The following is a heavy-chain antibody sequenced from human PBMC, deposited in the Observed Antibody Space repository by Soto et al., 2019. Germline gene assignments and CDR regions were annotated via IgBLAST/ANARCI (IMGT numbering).Heavy chain of an antibody. J-gene: IGHJ4*02. CDR1: GYIFTGYY. Sequence: QVHLVQSGAEVKGPGASVKVSCKASGYIFTGYYLHWVRQAPGQGLQWMGRINPNSGGTKFAQMFQGRVTMTRDTSTSTAYMELSNMRSDDTAIYYCASSVVARGGGLDYWGQGTLVTVSS. V-gene: IGHV1-2*02. D-gene: IGHD2-15*01. CDR3: ASSVVARGGGLDY. CDR2: INPNSGGT.